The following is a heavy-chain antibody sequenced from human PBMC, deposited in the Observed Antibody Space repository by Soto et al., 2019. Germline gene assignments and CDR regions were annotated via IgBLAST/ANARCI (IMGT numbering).Heavy chain of an antibody. J-gene: IGHJ5*02. CDR3: AKGMVPDQ. D-gene: IGHD2-8*01. CDR2: ITATAT. CDR1: GFNFRQYA. Sequence: EVQLLESGGGFVQPGGSLRLSCAASGFNFRQYAMVWVRQAPGKGLEWVSAITATATHYADSVKSRFTISKDSSKTILYLDINNLRVEDTAVYYCAKGMVPDQWGQGTLITVSS. V-gene: IGHV3-23*01.